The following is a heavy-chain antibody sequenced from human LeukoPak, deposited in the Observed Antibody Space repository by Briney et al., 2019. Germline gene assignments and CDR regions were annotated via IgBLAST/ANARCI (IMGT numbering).Heavy chain of an antibody. V-gene: IGHV3-9*01. CDR1: GFTFDDYA. Sequence: GRSLRLSCAASGFTFDDYAMHWVRQAPAKGLEWVSGISWNSGSIGYADSVKGRYTISRDNAKNSLYLQMNSLRAEDTALYYCAKDPYGGNSGAFDIWGQGTMVTVSS. D-gene: IGHD4-23*01. CDR3: AKDPYGGNSGAFDI. CDR2: ISWNSGSI. J-gene: IGHJ3*02.